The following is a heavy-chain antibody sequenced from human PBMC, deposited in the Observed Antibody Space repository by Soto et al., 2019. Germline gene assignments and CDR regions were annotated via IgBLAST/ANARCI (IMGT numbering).Heavy chain of an antibody. J-gene: IGHJ4*02. CDR1: GYSFTRYW. Sequence: GESLRISCKGSGYSFTRYWIGWVRQMPGKGLEWMGIIYPRDSDTRYSPSFQGQVTISADKSISTAYLQWSSLKASDTAMYYCARVRESTSAFDYWGQGTLVTVSS. V-gene: IGHV5-51*01. CDR3: ARVRESTSAFDY. CDR2: IYPRDSDT. D-gene: IGHD2-2*01.